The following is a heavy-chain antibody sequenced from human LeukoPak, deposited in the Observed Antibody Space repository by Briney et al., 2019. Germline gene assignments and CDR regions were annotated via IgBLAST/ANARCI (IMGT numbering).Heavy chain of an antibody. V-gene: IGHV1-18*04. J-gene: IGHJ6*02. Sequence: ASVKVSCKASGYTFTGYYMHWVRQAPGQGLEWMGWISAYNGNTNYAQKLQGRVTMTTDTSTSTAYMELRSLRSDDTAVYYCAGAGGSQPYYYGMDVWGQGTTVTVSS. D-gene: IGHD3-16*01. CDR3: AGAGGSQPYYYGMDV. CDR1: GYTFTGYY. CDR2: ISAYNGNT.